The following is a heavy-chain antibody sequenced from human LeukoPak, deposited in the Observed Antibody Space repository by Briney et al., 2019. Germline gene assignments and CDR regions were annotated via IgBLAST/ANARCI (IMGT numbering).Heavy chain of an antibody. D-gene: IGHD3-16*02. CDR2: INPNSGGT. CDR1: GYTFTGYY. J-gene: IGHJ4*02. V-gene: IGHV1-2*06. CDR3: ARGLRLGELSLGYGY. Sequence: ASVKVSCKASGYTFTGYYMHWVRQAPGQGLEWMGRINPNSGGTNYARKFQGRVTMTRDTSISTAYMELSRLRSDDTAVYYCARGLRLGELSLGYGYWGQGTLVTVSS.